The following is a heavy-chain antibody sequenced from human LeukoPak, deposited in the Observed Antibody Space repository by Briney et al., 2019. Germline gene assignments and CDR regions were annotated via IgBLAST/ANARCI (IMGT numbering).Heavy chain of an antibody. V-gene: IGHV3-74*01. J-gene: IGHJ5*02. CDR1: GFTFSSYW. CDR2: INSDGSST. CDR3: ARKGGVRGVIDP. D-gene: IGHD3-10*01. Sequence: GGSLRVSCAASGFTFSSYWMHWVRQAPGKGLVWVSRINSDGSSTSYADSVKGRFTISRDNAKNTLYLQMNSLRAEDTAVYYCARKGGVRGVIDPWGQGTLVTVSS.